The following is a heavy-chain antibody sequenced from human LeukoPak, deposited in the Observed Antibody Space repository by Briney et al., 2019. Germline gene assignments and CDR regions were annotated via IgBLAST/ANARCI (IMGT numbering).Heavy chain of an antibody. CDR2: INEGGSA. J-gene: IGHJ4*02. V-gene: IGHV3-74*01. CDR3: ARAPSGWYASDF. Sequence: GGSLRLSCAVSGFTFSNYLMHWVRRAPGKGLVGVSRINEGGSASYADSVKGRFTISRDNGKNTVYLQMNSLRAEDTAVYFCARAPSGWYASDFWGQGALVTVSS. CDR1: GFTFSNYL. D-gene: IGHD6-19*01.